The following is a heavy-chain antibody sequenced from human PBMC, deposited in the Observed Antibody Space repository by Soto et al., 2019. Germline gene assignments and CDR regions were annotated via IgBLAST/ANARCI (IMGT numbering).Heavy chain of an antibody. CDR1: GFTFSSYG. J-gene: IGHJ6*04. V-gene: IGHV3-23*01. D-gene: IGHD6-13*01. CDR3: ARDVEAAGSSPRIDYYYYGMDV. Sequence: PGGSLRLSCAASGFTFSSYGMSWVRQAPGEGLKWVSGISGSGGSTYYADSVKGRFTISRDNSKNTLYLQMNSLRAENTAVYYCARDVEAAGSSPRIDYYYYGMDVWGKGTTVTVSS. CDR2: ISGSGGST.